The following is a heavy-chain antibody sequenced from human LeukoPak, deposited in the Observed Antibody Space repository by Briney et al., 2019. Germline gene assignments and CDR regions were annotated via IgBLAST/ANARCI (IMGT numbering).Heavy chain of an antibody. Sequence: PSQTLSLTCTVSGGSISSGDYYWSWIRQPPGKGLEWIGYIYYSGSTNYNPSLKSRVTISVDTSKNQFSLKLSSVTAADTAVYYCARGGSGIPLGYWGQGTLVTVSS. CDR1: GGSISSGDYY. J-gene: IGHJ4*02. CDR2: IYYSGST. D-gene: IGHD3-10*01. V-gene: IGHV4-30-4*01. CDR3: ARGGSGIPLGY.